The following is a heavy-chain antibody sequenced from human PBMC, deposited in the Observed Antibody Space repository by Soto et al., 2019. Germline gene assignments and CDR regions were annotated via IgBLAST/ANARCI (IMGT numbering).Heavy chain of an antibody. J-gene: IGHJ4*02. CDR3: ARGRGQGCLESLSLYDFDI. Sequence: SESLSLACAACGGSFSGYYWSWFRQHPGKGLEWIGEINHSGSTNYNPSLKSRVTISVDTSKNQFSLKLSSVTAADTAVYYCARGRGQGCLESLSLYDFDIWGQGTLVTVSS. V-gene: IGHV4-34*01. CDR1: GGSFSGYY. CDR2: INHSGST. D-gene: IGHD3-3*01.